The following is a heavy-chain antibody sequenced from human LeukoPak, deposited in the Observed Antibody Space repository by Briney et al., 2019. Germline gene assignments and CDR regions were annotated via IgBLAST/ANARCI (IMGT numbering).Heavy chain of an antibody. CDR1: GGSISSGGYY. CDR3: ARDPGVLRSVSTHPSYFDY. V-gene: IGHV4-30-2*01. D-gene: IGHD2-2*01. Sequence: SETLSLTCTVSGGSISSGGYYWSWIRQPPGKGLEWIGYIYHSGSTYYNPSLKSRATISVDRSKNQFSLKLSSVTAADTAVYYCARDPGVLRSVSTHPSYFDYWGQGTLVTVSS. CDR2: IYHSGST. J-gene: IGHJ4*02.